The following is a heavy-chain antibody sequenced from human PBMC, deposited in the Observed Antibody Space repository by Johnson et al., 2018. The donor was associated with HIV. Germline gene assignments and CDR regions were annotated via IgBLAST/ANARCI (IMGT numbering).Heavy chain of an antibody. CDR3: AKDPSTVTTFYAFDI. J-gene: IGHJ3*02. D-gene: IGHD4-17*01. CDR1: GFTFSTYA. V-gene: IGHV3-23*04. CDR2: ISGSGGST. Sequence: VQLVESGGGLVQPGGSLRLSCAASGFTFSTYAMTWVRQAPGKGLKWVSSISGSGGSTYYADSVKGRFTISRDNSKNTLYLQMNSLRADDTAVYYCAKDPSTVTTFYAFDIWGQGTMVTVSS.